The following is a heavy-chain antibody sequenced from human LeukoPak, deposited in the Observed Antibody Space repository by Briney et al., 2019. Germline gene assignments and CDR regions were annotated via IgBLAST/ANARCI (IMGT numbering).Heavy chain of an antibody. V-gene: IGHV3-7*01. Sequence: GGSLRLSCAASGFTFGTHWMTWVRQAPGKGLEWVANIKHDGSEKQDGSEKNYVDSVKGRFTISRDNAKNSLYLQMNSLRAEDTAVYYCARSGRGVDSFYFYMDVWGKGTTVTVSS. CDR2: IKHDGSEKQDGSEK. J-gene: IGHJ6*03. CDR3: ARSGRGVDSFYFYMDV. D-gene: IGHD3-10*01. CDR1: GFTFGTHW.